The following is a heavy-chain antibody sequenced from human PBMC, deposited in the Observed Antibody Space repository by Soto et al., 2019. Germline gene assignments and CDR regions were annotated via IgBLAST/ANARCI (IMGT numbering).Heavy chain of an antibody. CDR1: GFSFTSAW. CDR3: TTGRGGSAYVPGAY. CDR2: IKTNIDGGAT. Sequence: EVQLVESGGGLVKPGGSLRLSCAASGFSFTSAWMNWVRQIPGKGLEWVGRIKTNIDGGATDYSAPVKGRFTISRDDSKDPGYRQMNSLRTEDTAVYYCTTGRGGSAYVPGAYWGQGALVTVSS. J-gene: IGHJ4*02. D-gene: IGHD5-12*01. V-gene: IGHV3-15*07.